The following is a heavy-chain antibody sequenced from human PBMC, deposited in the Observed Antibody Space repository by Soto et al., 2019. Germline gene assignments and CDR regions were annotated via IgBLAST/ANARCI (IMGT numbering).Heavy chain of an antibody. Sequence: VQLLESGGGLVQPGGSLRLSCAASGFTFSSYVMNWVRLAPGKGLEWVSAISGSGASTYYADSVKGRFTISRDNSKNTLYLKMNRLRAEDTAFYYCANDAWAAYSFAYWGQGTRVTVSS. CDR1: GFTFSSYV. D-gene: IGHD6-25*01. J-gene: IGHJ4*02. CDR3: ANDAWAAYSFAY. CDR2: ISGSGAST. V-gene: IGHV3-23*01.